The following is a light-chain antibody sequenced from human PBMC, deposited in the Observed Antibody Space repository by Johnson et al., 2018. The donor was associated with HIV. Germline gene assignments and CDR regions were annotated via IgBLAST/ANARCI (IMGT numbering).Light chain of an antibody. J-gene: IGLJ1*01. CDR1: SSNIGNNY. CDR2: DNN. V-gene: IGLV1-51*01. CDR3: GTWDSSLSTGGNF. Sequence: QSVLTQPPSVSAAPGQKVTISCSGSSSNIGNNYVSWYQQLPGTAPKLLIYDNNKRPSGIPDRFSGSKSGTSATLGITGLQTGDEADYYCGTWDSSLSTGGNFFGTGPTVTVL.